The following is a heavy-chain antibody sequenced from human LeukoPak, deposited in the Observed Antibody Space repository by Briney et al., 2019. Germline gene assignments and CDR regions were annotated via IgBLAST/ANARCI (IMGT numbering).Heavy chain of an antibody. V-gene: IGHV3-64*01. CDR1: GFTFSSYA. CDR3: ARDHVSGWPYFDY. J-gene: IGHJ4*02. D-gene: IGHD6-19*01. CDR2: ISSNGGST. Sequence: PGRSLRLSCAASGFTFSSYAMHWVRQAPGKGLEYVSAISSNGGSTYYANSVKGRFTISRDNSKNTLYLQMGSLRAEDMAVYYCARDHVSGWPYFDYWGQGTLVTVSS.